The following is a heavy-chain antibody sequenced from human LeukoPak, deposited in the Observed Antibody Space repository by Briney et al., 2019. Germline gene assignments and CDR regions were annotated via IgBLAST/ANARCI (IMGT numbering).Heavy chain of an antibody. CDR2: IMPLFNTA. CDR1: GGTFSSYS. CDR3: ARVDRHHYYLDI. Sequence: SAKVSCKASGGTFSSYSITWVRQAPGQGLEWMGGIMPLFNTANYAQQFQGRVTITTDESTSTAYMELSSLRFEDTAMYYCARVDRHHYYLDIWGKGTTVTVSS. J-gene: IGHJ6*03. V-gene: IGHV1-69*05.